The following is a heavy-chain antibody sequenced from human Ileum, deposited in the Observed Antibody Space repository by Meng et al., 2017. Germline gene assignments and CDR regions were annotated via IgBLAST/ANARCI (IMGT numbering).Heavy chain of an antibody. V-gene: IGHV4-59*01. Sequence: SETLSLTCTVSGDSITSYNWSWIRQPPGKGLEWIAYIYYSGSTNYNPSLKSRVTISVDTSKNQFSLKLSSVTAADTAVYYCARVHGGNSVPWFDPWGQGTLVTSPQ. CDR3: ARVHGGNSVPWFDP. CDR1: GDSITSYN. D-gene: IGHD4-23*01. CDR2: IYYSGST. J-gene: IGHJ5*02.